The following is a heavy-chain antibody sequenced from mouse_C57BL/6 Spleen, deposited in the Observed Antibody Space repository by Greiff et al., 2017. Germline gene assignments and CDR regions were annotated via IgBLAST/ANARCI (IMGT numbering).Heavy chain of an antibody. Sequence: QVQLQQPGAELVKPGASVKLSCKASGYTFTSYWMHWVKQRPGQGLEWIGIIHPNSGGTNYNEKFKSKATLTVDKSSSTAYIQLSSLTSDDSEVYSGAKGATGVATGYYFEVWGPGTTLTVSS. J-gene: IGHJ1*01. CDR1: GYTFTSYW. CDR2: IHPNSGGT. V-gene: IGHV1-64*01. CDR3: AKGATGVATGYYFEV. D-gene: IGHD1-1*01.